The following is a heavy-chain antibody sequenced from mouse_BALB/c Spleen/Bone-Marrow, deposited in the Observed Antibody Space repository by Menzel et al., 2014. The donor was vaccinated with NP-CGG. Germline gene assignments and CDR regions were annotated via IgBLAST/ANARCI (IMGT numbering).Heavy chain of an antibody. CDR1: GFTFRDYY. J-gene: IGHJ2*01. V-gene: IGHV7-3*02. Sequence: EVKLVESGGGLVQPGGSLRLSCATSGFTFRDYYMNWVRQPPGKALEGLGFIRNKPNGYTTEYSASVKGRFTISRDNSQSILYLQMNALRTEDSATYYCARDMGGLIFDSWCQGTPLTVSS. D-gene: IGHD6-2*01. CDR2: IRNKPNGYTT. CDR3: ARDMGGLIFDS.